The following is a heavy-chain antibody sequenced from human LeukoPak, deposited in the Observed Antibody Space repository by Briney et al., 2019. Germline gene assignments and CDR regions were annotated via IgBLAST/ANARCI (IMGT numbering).Heavy chain of an antibody. Sequence: ASVKVSCKASGYTFTGYYMHWVRQAPGQGLEWMGWINPNSGGTNYAQKFQGRVTMTRDTSISTAYMELSGLRSDDTAVYYCASEETYYYDSSGRAPKLEVDYWGQGTLVTVSS. D-gene: IGHD3-22*01. CDR2: INPNSGGT. J-gene: IGHJ4*02. CDR3: ASEETYYYDSSGRAPKLEVDY. V-gene: IGHV1-2*02. CDR1: GYTFTGYY.